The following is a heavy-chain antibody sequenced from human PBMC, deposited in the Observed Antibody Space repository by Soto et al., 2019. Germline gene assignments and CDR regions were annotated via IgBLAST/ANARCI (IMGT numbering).Heavy chain of an antibody. CDR1: GFRFSTYG. J-gene: IGHJ6*02. CDR2: IWYDGSHT. V-gene: IGHV3-33*01. D-gene: IGHD1-7*01. Sequence: QVQLVESGGGVVQPGRSLRLSCAASGFRFSTYGMHWVRQAPGKGLEWVAVIWYDGSHTYYADSVKGRFTISRDNSKNTLYLQMNSLRAEDTAVYYWARGGTTFTYYDYFAMDVWGQGTTVTVSS. CDR3: ARGGTTFTYYDYFAMDV.